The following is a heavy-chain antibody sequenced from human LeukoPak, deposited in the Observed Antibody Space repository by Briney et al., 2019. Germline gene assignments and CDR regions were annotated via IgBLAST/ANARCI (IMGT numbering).Heavy chain of an antibody. CDR1: RFAFSSYA. Sequence: GGSLRLSCAASRFAFSSYAMSWVRQAAGKGLEWVSAITGSGGSTYYADSLKGRFIISRDNSKNTLYLQMNSLRAEDTAVYYCAKGPGPGYFYYYMDVWGKGTTVTVSS. J-gene: IGHJ6*03. V-gene: IGHV3-23*01. CDR3: AKGPGPGYFYYYMDV. CDR2: ITGSGGST.